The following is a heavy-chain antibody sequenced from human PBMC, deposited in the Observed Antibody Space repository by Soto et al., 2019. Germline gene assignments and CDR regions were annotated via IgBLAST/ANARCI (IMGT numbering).Heavy chain of an antibody. V-gene: IGHV4-30-4*01. J-gene: IGHJ4*02. CDR2: IYYSGST. CDR1: GGSINSGDYY. Sequence: LSLTCSVSGGSINSGDYYWSWIRQSPGKGLEWIGYIYYSGSTYYNPSLKSRSTISIDTSKNQFFLDVDSVTAADTAVYYCARLYTGYEAFDYWGQGTLVTVSS. D-gene: IGHD5-12*01. CDR3: ARLYTGYEAFDY.